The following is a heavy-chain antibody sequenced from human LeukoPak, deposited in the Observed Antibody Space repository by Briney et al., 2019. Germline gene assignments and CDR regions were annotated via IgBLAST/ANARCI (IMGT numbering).Heavy chain of an antibody. J-gene: IGHJ3*02. CDR3: ARVTSVGATPTDAFDI. V-gene: IGHV3-64*01. D-gene: IGHD1-26*01. CDR2: ISSNGGST. Sequence: GGSLRLSCAASGFTFSSYAMHWVRQAPGKGLEYVSAISSNGGSTYYANPVKGRFTISRDNSKNTLYLQMGSLRAEDMAVYYCARVTSVGATPTDAFDIWGQGTMVTVSS. CDR1: GFTFSSYA.